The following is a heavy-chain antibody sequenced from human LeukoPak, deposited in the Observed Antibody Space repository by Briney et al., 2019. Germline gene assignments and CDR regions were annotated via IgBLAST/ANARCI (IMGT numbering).Heavy chain of an antibody. CDR3: ARCYYDILTGPEALFDY. Sequence: GGSLRLSCAASGFTFGDHYMSWIRQAPGKGLEWVSYISTSSDYTNYPDSVKGRFTISRDNAKNSLYLQMDSLRAEDTAVYYCARCYYDILTGPEALFDYWGQGTLVTVSS. J-gene: IGHJ4*02. CDR1: GFTFGDHY. D-gene: IGHD3-9*01. V-gene: IGHV3-11*03. CDR2: ISTSSDYT.